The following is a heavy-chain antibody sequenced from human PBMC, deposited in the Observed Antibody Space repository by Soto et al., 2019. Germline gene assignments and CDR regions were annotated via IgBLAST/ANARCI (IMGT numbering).Heavy chain of an antibody. CDR3: ARAGSGQRWHWFDP. J-gene: IGHJ5*02. CDR2: IYTSGST. D-gene: IGHD2-15*01. CDR1: GGSISSYY. V-gene: IGHV4-4*07. Sequence: SXTSTASGGSISSYYSSWIRQPAGKGLEWIGRIYTSGSTNYNPSLKSRVTMSVDTSKNQFSLKLSSVTAADTAVYYCARAGSGQRWHWFDPWGQGTLVTVSS.